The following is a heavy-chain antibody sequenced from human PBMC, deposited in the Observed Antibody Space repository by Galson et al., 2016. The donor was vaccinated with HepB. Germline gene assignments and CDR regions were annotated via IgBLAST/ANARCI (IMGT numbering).Heavy chain of an antibody. CDR1: GFSLRSYW. CDR3: ARAPVFPATVGGYDH. Sequence: SLRLSCAASGFSLRSYWMHWVRQAPGKGLVWVSRISTDGSSTTYADSVKGRFTISRDNAKNTLYLEMNSLRAEDTAVYYCARAPVFPATVGGYDHWGQGTLVTVSS. CDR2: ISTDGSST. J-gene: IGHJ4*02. D-gene: IGHD3-16*01. V-gene: IGHV3-74*01.